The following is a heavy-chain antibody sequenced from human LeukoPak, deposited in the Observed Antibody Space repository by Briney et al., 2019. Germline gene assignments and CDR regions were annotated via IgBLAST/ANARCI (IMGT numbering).Heavy chain of an antibody. CDR1: GYTFTSHG. Sequence: ASVKVSCKASGYTFTSHGISWVRQAPGQGLEWMGWISTYNGNTHYAQKFQGRVTMTTDTSTTTAYMELRSLRSDDTAVYYCARGQGASSDTAMVTDHWGQGTLVTVSS. D-gene: IGHD5-18*01. CDR3: ARGQGASSDTAMVTDH. V-gene: IGHV1-18*01. J-gene: IGHJ4*02. CDR2: ISTYNGNT.